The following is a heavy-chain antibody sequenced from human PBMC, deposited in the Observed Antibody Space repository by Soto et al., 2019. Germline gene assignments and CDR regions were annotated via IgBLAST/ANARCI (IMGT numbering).Heavy chain of an antibody. D-gene: IGHD3-9*01. V-gene: IGHV3-30*18. CDR3: AKTATYFDDFHNTGYSSEDY. CDR2: ISYDGTKK. CDR1: GFPFSDFG. Sequence: QLVESGGGVVQPGKSLRLSCQVSGFPFSDFGFHWVRQTPGKGLEWVAIISYDGTKKSYVDSVKGRFTISRDNSRNTVYLQMNNLRTEDTSMYYCAKTATYFDDFHNTGYSSEDYWGRGTLVTVSS. J-gene: IGHJ4*01.